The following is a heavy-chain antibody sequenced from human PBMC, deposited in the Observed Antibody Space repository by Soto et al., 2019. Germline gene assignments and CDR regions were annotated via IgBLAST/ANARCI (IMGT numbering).Heavy chain of an antibody. CDR2: ISAGGVST. J-gene: IGHJ6*02. D-gene: IGHD1-7*01. V-gene: IGHV3-23*01. CDR1: GFTFGFNA. CDR3: VRGTPTPGLDI. Sequence: GGSLRLSCAATGFTFGFNALSWVRQAPGKGLEWVSSISAGGVSTNYADSVRGRFTISRDNTRNSLYLNMDSLRVGDTATYYCVRGTPTPGLDIWGRGTTVTVSS.